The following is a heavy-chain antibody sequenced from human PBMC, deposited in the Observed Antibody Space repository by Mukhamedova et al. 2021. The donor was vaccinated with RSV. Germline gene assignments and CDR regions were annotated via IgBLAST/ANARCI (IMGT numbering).Heavy chain of an antibody. V-gene: IGHV3-11*04. J-gene: IGHJ4*02. D-gene: IGHD1-26*01. CDR3: SRAGVSGSYFDY. Sequence: QAPGKGLERVSYIRSSGSTMYYADSVKGRFTISRDNAKNSLFLHMNSLRAADTAVYYCSRAGVSGSYFDYSVQGTLVTASS. CDR2: IRSSGSTM.